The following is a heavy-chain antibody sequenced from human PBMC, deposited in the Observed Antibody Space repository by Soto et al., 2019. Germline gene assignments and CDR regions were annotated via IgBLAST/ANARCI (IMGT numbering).Heavy chain of an antibody. CDR1: GDTFANFG. Sequence: HLVQSGPEVKRPGASITVSCKTSGDTFANFGLSWVRQAPGQGLEWMGWIATYNNNKNYAQNFQGRLTITTDTSTSTAYMELESLGYDDTAVYYCARVVRGVVNWFDPWGQGTLVTVSS. V-gene: IGHV1-18*01. J-gene: IGHJ5*02. CDR3: ARVVRGVVNWFDP. CDR2: IATYNNNK. D-gene: IGHD3-10*01.